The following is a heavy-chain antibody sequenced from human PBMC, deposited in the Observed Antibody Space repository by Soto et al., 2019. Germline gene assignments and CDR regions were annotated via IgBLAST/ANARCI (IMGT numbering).Heavy chain of an antibody. V-gene: IGHV3-21*01. CDR2: ITTSSAYI. CDR3: VXSGTARLLRHSWFDT. D-gene: IGHD2-21*01. CDR1: GFTFNTYD. J-gene: IGHJ5*02. Sequence: EVQLVESGGGLVKPGGSLRLSCAASGFTFNTYDMNWVRQAPGKGLEWVSSITTSSAYIYYADSLKGRITISRDNAKNXLFLQMNXXXXXXXXXXXXVXSGTARLLRHSWFDTWGQGTLVTVSS.